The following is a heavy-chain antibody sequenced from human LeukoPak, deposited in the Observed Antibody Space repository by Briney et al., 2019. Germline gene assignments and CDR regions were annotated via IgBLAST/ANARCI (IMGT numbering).Heavy chain of an antibody. CDR3: TRLGSGWYTAIDY. CDR1: GGSISSSSYY. D-gene: IGHD6-19*01. V-gene: IGHV4-39*07. CDR2: IYYSGST. J-gene: IGHJ4*02. Sequence: SETLSLACTVSGGSISSSSYYWGWIRQPPGKGLEWIGSIYYSGSTYYNPSLRSRVTISVDTSKNQFSLKLSSVTAADTAVYYCTRLGSGWYTAIDYWGQGTLVTVSS.